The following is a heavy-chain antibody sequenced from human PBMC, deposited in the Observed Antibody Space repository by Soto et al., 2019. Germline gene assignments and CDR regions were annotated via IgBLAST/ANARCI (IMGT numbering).Heavy chain of an antibody. Sequence: GGSLRLSCAASGFTFSDYYMSWIRQAPGKGLEWVSYISSSGSTIYYADSVKGRFTISRDNAKNSLYLQMNSLRAEDTAVYYCAREEYYDFWSGYSRNDAFDIWGQGTMVTVS. V-gene: IGHV3-11*01. D-gene: IGHD3-3*01. CDR3: AREEYYDFWSGYSRNDAFDI. CDR2: ISSSGSTI. CDR1: GFTFSDYY. J-gene: IGHJ3*02.